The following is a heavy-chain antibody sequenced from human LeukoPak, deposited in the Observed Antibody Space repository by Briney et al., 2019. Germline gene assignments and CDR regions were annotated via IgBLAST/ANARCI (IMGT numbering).Heavy chain of an antibody. V-gene: IGHV3-15*01. CDR2: IKSKTDGGTT. J-gene: IGHJ4*02. CDR3: STSYYDFWSAF. CDR1: GFTFSNAW. D-gene: IGHD3-3*01. Sequence: PGGSLRLSCAASGFTFSNAWMSWVRQAPGKGLEWVGRIKSKTDGGTTDYAAPVKGRFTISRDDSKNTLYLQMNSLKTEDTAVYYCSTSYYDFWSAFWGQGTLVTVSS.